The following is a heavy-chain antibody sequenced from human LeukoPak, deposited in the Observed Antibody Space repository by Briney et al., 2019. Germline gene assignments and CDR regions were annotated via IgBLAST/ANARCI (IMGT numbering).Heavy chain of an antibody. CDR2: ISAYNGNT. D-gene: IGHD3-3*01. V-gene: IGHV1-18*01. Sequence: ASVKVTCKASGYTFTSYGISWVRQAPGQGLEWMGWISAYNGNTNYAQKLQGRVTMTTDTSTSTAYMELRSLRSDDTAVYYCARAEYYDSWSGRIDYWGQGTLVTVSS. J-gene: IGHJ4*02. CDR1: GYTFTSYG. CDR3: ARAEYYDSWSGRIDY.